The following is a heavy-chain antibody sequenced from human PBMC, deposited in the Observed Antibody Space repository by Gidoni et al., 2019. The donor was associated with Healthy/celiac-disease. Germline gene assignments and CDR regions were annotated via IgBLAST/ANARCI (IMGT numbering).Heavy chain of an antibody. CDR1: GGTVSSYA. V-gene: IGHV1-69*01. CDR2: ILPIFGTA. J-gene: IGHJ4*02. CDR3: ARDNDRLGKTPGYYFDY. Sequence: QVQLVQSGAEVKKPGSSVKVSCKASGGTVSSYAISWVRQAPGQGLEWMGGILPIFGTATYAQKFQGRVTITADESTSTAYMELRSLRSEDTAVYYCARDNDRLGKTPGYYFDYWGQGTLVTVSS. D-gene: IGHD1-1*01.